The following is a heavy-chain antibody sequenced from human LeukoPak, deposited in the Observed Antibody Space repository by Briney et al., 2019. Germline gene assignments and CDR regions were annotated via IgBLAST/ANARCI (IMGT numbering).Heavy chain of an antibody. V-gene: IGHV1-69*05. CDR1: GGTFSSYA. J-gene: IGHJ3*02. CDR2: IIPIFGTA. Sequence: SVKVSCKASGGTFSSYAISWVRQAPGQGLEWMGGIIPIFGTANYAQKFQGRVTITTDESTSTAYMALSSLRSEDTAVYYCAREYPGRLGDAFDIWGQGTMVTVSS. D-gene: IGHD2-21*01. CDR3: AREYPGRLGDAFDI.